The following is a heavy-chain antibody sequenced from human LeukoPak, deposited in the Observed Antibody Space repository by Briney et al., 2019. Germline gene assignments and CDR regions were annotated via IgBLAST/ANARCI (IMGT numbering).Heavy chain of an antibody. CDR3: AIMSESLGGYLVDY. CDR2: IIPIFGTA. V-gene: IGHV1-69*13. D-gene: IGHD3-16*01. Sequence: SVEVSCKASGGTFSSYAISWVRQAPGQGLEWMGGIIPIFGTANYAQKFQGRVTITADESTSTAYMELSSLRSEDTAVYYCAIMSESLGGYLVDYWGQGTLVTVSS. J-gene: IGHJ4*02. CDR1: GGTFSSYA.